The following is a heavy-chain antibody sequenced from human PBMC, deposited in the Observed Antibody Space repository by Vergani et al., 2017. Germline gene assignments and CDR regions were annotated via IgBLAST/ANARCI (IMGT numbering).Heavy chain of an antibody. V-gene: IGHV3-30-3*01. CDR2: ISYDGSNE. CDR1: GFTFSSYA. CDR3: ARDLEGDY. J-gene: IGHJ4*02. Sequence: QVQLVESGGGLVKPGGSLRLSCAASGFTFSSYAMHWVRQAPGKGLEWVAVISYDGSNEYYADSVKGRFTISRDNSKSTLYLQMNSLRAEDTAVYYCARDLEGDYWGQGTLVTVSS.